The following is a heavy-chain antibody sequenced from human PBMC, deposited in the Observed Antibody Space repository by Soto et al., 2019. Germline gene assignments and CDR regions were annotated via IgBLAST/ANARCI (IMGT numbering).Heavy chain of an antibody. J-gene: IGHJ4*02. CDR1: GFTFSNAW. CDR2: IKSRADGGTA. D-gene: IGHD3-16*01. Sequence: EVQLVESGGGLVKPGGSLRLSCAASGFTFSNAWMSWVRQAPGKGLEWVGRIKSRADGGTADHAAPVKGRFAISRDDSXXTLYLQMNSLKTEDTAVYYCATLGGNLGAFDYWGQGTLVTVSS. CDR3: ATLGGNLGAFDY. V-gene: IGHV3-15*01.